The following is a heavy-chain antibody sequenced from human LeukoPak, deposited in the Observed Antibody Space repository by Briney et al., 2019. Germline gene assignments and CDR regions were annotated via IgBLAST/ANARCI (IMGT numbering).Heavy chain of an antibody. Sequence: ASVKVSCKASGYTFTGYYMHWVRQAPGQGLEWMGRINPNSGGTNYAQKFQGRVTMTRDTSISTAYMELSRLRSDDTAVYYCARLRALLRSCCGMDVWAKGPRSPSP. CDR1: GYTFTGYY. CDR2: INPNSGGT. D-gene: IGHD5/OR15-5a*01. CDR3: ARLRALLRSCCGMDV. V-gene: IGHV1-2*06. J-gene: IGHJ6*02.